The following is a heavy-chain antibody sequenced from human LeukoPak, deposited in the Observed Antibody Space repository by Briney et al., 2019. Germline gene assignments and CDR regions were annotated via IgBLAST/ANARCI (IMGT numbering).Heavy chain of an antibody. CDR1: GYTLTELS. D-gene: IGHD3-9*01. J-gene: IGHJ4*02. CDR2: FDPEDGET. CDR3: ARQYDNLTGYYSGY. Sequence: ASVKVSCKVSGYTLTELSMHWVRQAPGKGLEWMGGFDPEDGETIYAQKFQGRVTMTEDTSTDTAYMELSRLRSDDTAVYYCARQYDNLTGYYSGYWGQGTLVTVSS. V-gene: IGHV1-24*01.